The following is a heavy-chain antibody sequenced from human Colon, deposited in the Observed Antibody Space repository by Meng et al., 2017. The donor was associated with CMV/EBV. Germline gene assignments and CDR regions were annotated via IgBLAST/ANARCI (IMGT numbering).Heavy chain of an antibody. V-gene: IGHV3-69-1*02. CDR1: GFTFDDYG. CDR3: ARGWPPDY. CDR2: ISHSSDT. D-gene: IGHD6-13*01. Sequence: GESLKISCAASGFTFDDYGMHWVRRAPGKGLEWVSSISHSSDTKYADSVKGRFTLSRDNAQNSVFLQMNSLTAEDTAVYYCARGWPPDYWGQGTLVTVSS. J-gene: IGHJ4*02.